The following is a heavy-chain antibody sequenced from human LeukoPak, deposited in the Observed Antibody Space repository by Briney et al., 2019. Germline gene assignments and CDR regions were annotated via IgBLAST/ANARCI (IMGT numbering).Heavy chain of an antibody. Sequence: ASVKVSCKASGYTFTNYGITWVRQAPGQGLEWMGWISGYNGNTNYAQKFQGRVTMTIDTSTTTVYMELRSLRSGDTAVYYCARGLRDFPAFDSWGQGTLVTVSS. CDR2: ISGYNGNT. J-gene: IGHJ4*02. CDR3: ARGLRDFPAFDS. CDR1: GYTFTNYG. V-gene: IGHV1-18*01. D-gene: IGHD2-2*01.